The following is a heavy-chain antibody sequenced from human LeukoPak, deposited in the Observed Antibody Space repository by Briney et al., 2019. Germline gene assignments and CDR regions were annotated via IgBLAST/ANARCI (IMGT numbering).Heavy chain of an antibody. CDR3: AKDPYGIRYFDY. CDR2: LSGSGADT. Sequence: PGGSLRLSCAASGFTFSRNALSWLRQAPGKGLEWVSSLSGSGADTYYADSVKGRFNISRDTSKNMVYLQMNSLRAEDTAIYYCAKDPYGIRYFDYWGQGTLVTVSS. CDR1: GFTFSRNA. J-gene: IGHJ4*02. V-gene: IGHV3-23*01. D-gene: IGHD1-14*01.